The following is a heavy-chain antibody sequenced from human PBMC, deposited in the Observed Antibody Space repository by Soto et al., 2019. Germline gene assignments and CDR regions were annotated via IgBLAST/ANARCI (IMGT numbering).Heavy chain of an antibody. D-gene: IGHD2-15*01. J-gene: IGHJ4*02. CDR1: GFTFTNYA. V-gene: IGHV3-23*01. CDR2: ISGSGSST. Sequence: EVQLLESGGGLVQPGGSLRLSCEASGFTFTNYAMGWVRQAPGKGLAWVSTISGSGSSTSYTDSVKDRFTISRDNSKNTLYLQMNSLRDEDSAIYYCAKDVRSATSCRNFDYWGQGTLVTVSS. CDR3: AKDVRSATSCRNFDY.